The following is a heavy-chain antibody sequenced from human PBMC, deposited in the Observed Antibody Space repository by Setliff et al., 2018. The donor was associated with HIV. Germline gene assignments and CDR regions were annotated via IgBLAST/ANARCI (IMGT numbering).Heavy chain of an antibody. J-gene: IGHJ3*02. V-gene: IGHV4-39*01. CDR2: ISSSGNT. D-gene: IGHD1-26*01. CDR1: GGSISSTSYY. CDR3: AKTIGRYDAFSI. Sequence: NPSETLSLTCTVSGGSISSTSYYWGWIRQPPGTGLEWIGSISSSGNTYYNPSLKSRVTTSVDTPKNQFSLKLNSVTAADTAVYYCAKTIGRYDAFSIWGQGTMVTVSS.